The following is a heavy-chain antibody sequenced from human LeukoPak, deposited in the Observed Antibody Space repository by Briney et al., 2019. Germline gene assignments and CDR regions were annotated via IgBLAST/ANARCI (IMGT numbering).Heavy chain of an antibody. CDR3: ARVGYDFWSGQYNWFDP. CDR1: AYSFTSYW. V-gene: IGHV5-51*01. CDR2: IYPGDSDT. D-gene: IGHD3-3*01. Sequence: GESLKISCKGSAYSFTSYWIGWLRQMPGKGLQGMGIIYPGDSDTSYSPSFQGQVTISADKSISTAYLQWSSLKASDTAMYFCARVGYDFWSGQYNWFDPWGQGTLVTVSS. J-gene: IGHJ5*02.